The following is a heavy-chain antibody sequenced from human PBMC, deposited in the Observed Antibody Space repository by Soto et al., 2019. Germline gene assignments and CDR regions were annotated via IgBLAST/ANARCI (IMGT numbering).Heavy chain of an antibody. CDR3: VRTVGWLDP. Sequence: SQTLSLSCAISGDSVSSNSAAWNWIRQSPSRGLEWLGRTYYRSKWYKEYAASVRSRITINPDTSKNQFSLQLNSVSPEDTAVYYCVRTVGWLDPWGQGILVTVSS. CDR1: GDSVSSNSAA. J-gene: IGHJ5*02. V-gene: IGHV6-1*01. D-gene: IGHD2-15*01. CDR2: TYYRSKWYK.